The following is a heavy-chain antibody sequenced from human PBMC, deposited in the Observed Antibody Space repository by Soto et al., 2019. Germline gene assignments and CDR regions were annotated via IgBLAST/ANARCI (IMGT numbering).Heavy chain of an antibody. D-gene: IGHD5-12*01. CDR1: GGSISSGGYY. CDR3: ARVLPMATIVNWYFDL. V-gene: IGHV4-31*03. CDR2: IYYSGST. J-gene: IGHJ2*01. Sequence: QVQLQESGPGLVKPSQTPSLTCTVSGGSISSGGYYWSWIRQHPGKGLEWIGYIYYSGSTYYNPSLKSRVTISVDTSKNQFSLKLSSVTAADTAVYYCARVLPMATIVNWYFDLWGRGTLVTVSS.